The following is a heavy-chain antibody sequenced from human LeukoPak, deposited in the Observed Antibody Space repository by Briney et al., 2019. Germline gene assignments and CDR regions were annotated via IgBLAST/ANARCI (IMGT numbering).Heavy chain of an antibody. CDR2: INHSGST. Sequence: PSETLSLTCAVNGGSFSGYYWSWIRQPPGKGLEWIGEINHSGSTNYNPSLKSRVTISVDTSKNQFSLKMSSVTAADTAVYYCGGGVAGVVCLYYFDYWGQGTLVTVSS. V-gene: IGHV4-34*01. J-gene: IGHJ4*02. D-gene: IGHD3-3*01. CDR3: GGGVAGVVCLYYFDY. CDR1: GGSFSGYY.